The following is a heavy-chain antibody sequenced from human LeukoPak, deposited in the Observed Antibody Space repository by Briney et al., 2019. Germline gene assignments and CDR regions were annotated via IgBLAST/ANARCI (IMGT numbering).Heavy chain of an antibody. Sequence: GASVKVSCKASGYTLTGYYMHWVRQAPGQGLEWMGWINPNSGGTNYAQKFQGRVTMTWDTSISTAYMELSRLRSDDTAVYYCARDVDSSGYYPYWGQGTLVTVSS. J-gene: IGHJ4*02. CDR2: INPNSGGT. D-gene: IGHD3-22*01. CDR1: GYTLTGYY. CDR3: ARDVDSSGYYPY. V-gene: IGHV1-2*02.